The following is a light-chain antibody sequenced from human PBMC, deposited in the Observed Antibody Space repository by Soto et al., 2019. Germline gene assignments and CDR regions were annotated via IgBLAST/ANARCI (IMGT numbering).Light chain of an antibody. CDR2: EVN. J-gene: IGLJ1*01. CDR3: SSYAGSSNV. CDR1: SSDVGGYNY. V-gene: IGLV2-8*01. Sequence: QSALTQPPAASGSPGQSVAISCTGTSSDVGGYNYVSWYQQHPGKAPKLMIYEVNKRPSGVPGRFSGSKSGNTASLTVSGLQAEDEADYYCSSYAGSSNVFGSGTNVTVL.